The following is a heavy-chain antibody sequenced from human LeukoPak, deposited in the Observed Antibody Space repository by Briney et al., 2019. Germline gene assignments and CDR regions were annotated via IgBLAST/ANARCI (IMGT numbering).Heavy chain of an antibody. Sequence: GGSLRLSCAASGFSFTTYWMSWVRQAPGKGLEWVANIKQDGTEKYYVDSVKGRFTISRDNAKNSLYLQMNSLRAEDTAVYYCARVGVAVAGTYNYYYYYMDVWGKGTTVTVSS. CDR1: GFSFTTYW. V-gene: IGHV3-7*01. J-gene: IGHJ6*03. CDR2: IKQDGTEK. D-gene: IGHD6-19*01. CDR3: ARVGVAVAGTYNYYYYYMDV.